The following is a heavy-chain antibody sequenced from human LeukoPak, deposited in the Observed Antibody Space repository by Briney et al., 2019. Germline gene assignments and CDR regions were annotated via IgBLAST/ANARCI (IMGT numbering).Heavy chain of an antibody. Sequence: GGSLRLSCATSGFTFSTYWMSWVRQAPGKELEWVANIKQDGSEKYYVDSVKGRFTISRDNAKNSLYLQMNSLRAEDTAMYYCARDSAGNDYWGQGTLVTVSS. CDR1: GFTFSTYW. CDR2: IKQDGSEK. D-gene: IGHD6-13*01. V-gene: IGHV3-7*01. J-gene: IGHJ4*02. CDR3: ARDSAGNDY.